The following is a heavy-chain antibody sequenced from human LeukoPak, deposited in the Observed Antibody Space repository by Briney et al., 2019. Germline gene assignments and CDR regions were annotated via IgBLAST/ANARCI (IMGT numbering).Heavy chain of an antibody. D-gene: IGHD2-2*01. Sequence: GGSLRLSCAASGFTFNNAWMSWVRRAPGKGLEWVGRIKSKTDGGTTDYAAPVKGRFTISRDDSKNTLYLQMNRLKTEDTAIYYCTAGYCSSTDCYGYYYYYMDVWGKGTTVTVSS. J-gene: IGHJ6*03. CDR1: GFTFNNAW. CDR3: TAGYCSSTDCYGYYYYYMDV. CDR2: IKSKTDGGTT. V-gene: IGHV3-15*01.